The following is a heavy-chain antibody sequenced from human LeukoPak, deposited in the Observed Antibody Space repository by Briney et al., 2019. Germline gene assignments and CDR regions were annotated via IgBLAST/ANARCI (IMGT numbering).Heavy chain of an antibody. CDR1: GFTISNAW. V-gene: IGHV3-15*01. D-gene: IGHD3-10*01. J-gene: IGHJ4*02. CDR3: TTAALWFGELSG. CDR2: IKSKTDGGTT. Sequence: GGSLRLSCAASGFTISNAWMSWVRQAPGKGLEWVGRIKSKTDGGTTDYAAPVKGRFTISRDDSKNTLYLQMNSLKTEDTAVYYCTTAALWFGELSGWGQGTLVTVSS.